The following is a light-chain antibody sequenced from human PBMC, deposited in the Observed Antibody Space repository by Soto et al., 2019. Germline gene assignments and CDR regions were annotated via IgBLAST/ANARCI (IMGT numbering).Light chain of an antibody. V-gene: IGKV3-20*01. J-gene: IGKJ3*01. CDR3: QQYGGSPPFT. Sequence: EIVLTQSPGTLSLSPGERATLSCRASQSVSSSYLAWYQQKPGQAPRLLISGASSRATGIPDRFSGSGSGTDFTIPISRLEPEDFAVYYCQQYGGSPPFTFGPGTKVDIK. CDR1: QSVSSSY. CDR2: GAS.